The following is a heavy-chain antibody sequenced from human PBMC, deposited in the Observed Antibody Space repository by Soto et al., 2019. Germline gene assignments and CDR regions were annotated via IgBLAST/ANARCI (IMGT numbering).Heavy chain of an antibody. J-gene: IGHJ6*02. CDR1: GGSISSSSYY. D-gene: IGHD4-17*01. CDR3: RVWDGDASFYYYYGMDV. CDR2: IYYSGST. Sequence: QLQLQESGPGLVKPSETLSLTSTVSGGSISSSSYYWGWIRQPPGKGLEWIGSIYYSGSTYYNPSLKSRVTISVDTSKNQFSLKLSSVTAADTAVYYCRVWDGDASFYYYYGMDVWGQGTTVIVSS. V-gene: IGHV4-39*01.